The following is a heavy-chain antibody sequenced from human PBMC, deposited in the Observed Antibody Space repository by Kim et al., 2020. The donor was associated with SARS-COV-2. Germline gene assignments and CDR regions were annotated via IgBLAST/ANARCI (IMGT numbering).Heavy chain of an antibody. J-gene: IGHJ4*02. D-gene: IGHD3-22*01. CDR3: ARDSRIADYYDSSGYYPY. Sequence: SVKVSCKASGGTFSSYAISWVRQAPGQGLEWMGRIIPILGIANYAQKFQGRVTITADKSTSTAYMELSSLRSEDTAVYYCARDSRIADYYDSSGYYPYWDQGTLVTVSS. CDR1: GGTFSSYA. CDR2: IIPILGIA. V-gene: IGHV1-69*04.